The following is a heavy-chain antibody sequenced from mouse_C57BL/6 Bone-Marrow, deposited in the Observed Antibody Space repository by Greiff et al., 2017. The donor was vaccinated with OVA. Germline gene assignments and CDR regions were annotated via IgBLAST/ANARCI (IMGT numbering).Heavy chain of an antibody. CDR3: ARLGNSPDY. J-gene: IGHJ2*01. V-gene: IGHV1-4*01. D-gene: IGHD2-1*01. CDR2: IHPSSGYT. Sequence: VQLQQSGAELARPGASVKMSCKASGYTFTSYTMPWVKQRPGQGLEWIGYIHPSSGYTKYNQKIQDKATLTADKSSSTAYMQLSSLTSEDSAVYYCARLGNSPDYWGQGTTLTVSS. CDR1: GYTFTSYT.